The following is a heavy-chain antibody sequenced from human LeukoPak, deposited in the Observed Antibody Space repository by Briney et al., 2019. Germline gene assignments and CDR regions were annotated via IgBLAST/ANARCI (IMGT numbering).Heavy chain of an antibody. CDR2: ISGSGGST. CDR1: GFTFSNYA. CDR3: AKGQYYYGSGSSSWYYFDY. J-gene: IGHJ4*02. Sequence: GGSLRLSCAASGFTFSNYAMSWVRQAPGKGLEWVSSISGSGGSTYYADSVKGRLTISRDNSKNTLYLQMNSLRAEDTAVYYCAKGQYYYGSGSSSWYYFDYWGQGTLVTVSS. V-gene: IGHV3-23*01. D-gene: IGHD3-10*01.